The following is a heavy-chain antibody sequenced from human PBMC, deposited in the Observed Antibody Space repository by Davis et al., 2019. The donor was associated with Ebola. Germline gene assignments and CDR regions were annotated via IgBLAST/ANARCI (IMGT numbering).Heavy chain of an antibody. CDR1: GFTVSSNY. D-gene: IGHD6-6*01. CDR2: IYSDGTT. CDR3: VRDFFEYSSSSFSDY. V-gene: IGHV3-66*01. J-gene: IGHJ4*02. Sequence: GESLKISCAASGFTVSSNYMNWVRQAPGKGLEWVAVIYSDGTTYYADSVKGRFTISRDNSKDTLFLQMNSLRVEDTAMYYCVRDFFEYSSSSFSDYWGQGTLVTVSS.